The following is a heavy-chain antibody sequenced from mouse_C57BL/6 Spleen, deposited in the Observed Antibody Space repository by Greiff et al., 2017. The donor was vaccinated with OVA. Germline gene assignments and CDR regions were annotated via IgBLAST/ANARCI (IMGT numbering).Heavy chain of an antibody. CDR2: ISSGGDYI. J-gene: IGHJ3*01. Sequence: EVMLVESGEGLVKPGGSLKLSCAASGFTFSSYAMSWVRQTPEKRLEWVAYISSGGDYIYYADTVKGRFTISRDNARNTLYLQMSSLKSEDTAMYYCTRDSLYDPFAYWGQGTLVTVAA. D-gene: IGHD2-3*01. CDR3: TRDSLYDPFAY. CDR1: GFTFSSYA. V-gene: IGHV5-9-1*02.